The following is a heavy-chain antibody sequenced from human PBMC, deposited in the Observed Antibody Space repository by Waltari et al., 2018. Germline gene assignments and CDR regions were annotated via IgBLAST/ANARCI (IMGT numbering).Heavy chain of an antibody. Sequence: EVQLVESGGGLVQPGGSLRVSCTASEFIFSNYWMSWGRQAPGKDPGWVANIGEDGTEKYYVHSVKGRFTISRDNVKNSLYLEMNSLRAEDTAMYYCTRSGGASAFDIWGQGTMVTVSS. D-gene: IGHD1-1*01. CDR2: IGEDGTEK. CDR1: EFIFSNYW. J-gene: IGHJ3*02. CDR3: TRSGGASAFDI. V-gene: IGHV3-7*02.